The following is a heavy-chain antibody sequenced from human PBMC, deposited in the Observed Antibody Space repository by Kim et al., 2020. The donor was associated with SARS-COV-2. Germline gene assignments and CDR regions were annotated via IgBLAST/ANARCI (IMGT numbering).Heavy chain of an antibody. CDR1: GGSISSSSYY. V-gene: IGHV4-39*01. CDR3: ARHFGAADDAFDI. Sequence: SETLSLTCTVSGGSISSSSYYWGWIRQPPGKGLEWIGSIYYSGSTYYNPSLKSRVTISVDTSKNQFSLKLSSVTAADTAVYYCARHFGAADDAFDIWGQG. D-gene: IGHD6-13*01. J-gene: IGHJ3*02. CDR2: IYYSGST.